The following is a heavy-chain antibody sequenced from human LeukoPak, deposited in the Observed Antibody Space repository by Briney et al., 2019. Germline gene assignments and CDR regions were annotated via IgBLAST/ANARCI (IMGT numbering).Heavy chain of an antibody. J-gene: IGHJ4*02. Sequence: GGSLRLSCAASGFAFNSHWMHWVRQAPGKGLVWVAVISYDGSSKNYADSVKGRFTISRDNSKNTLYLQINSLRTEDTAVYYCAKQYDNIGDYFDFWGQGTVVTVSS. CDR1: GFAFNSHW. CDR2: ISYDGSSK. V-gene: IGHV3-30*18. D-gene: IGHD3-16*01. CDR3: AKQYDNIGDYFDF.